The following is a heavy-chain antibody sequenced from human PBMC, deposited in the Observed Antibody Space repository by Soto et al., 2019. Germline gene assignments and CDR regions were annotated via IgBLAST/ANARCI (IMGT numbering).Heavy chain of an antibody. CDR2: INHSGST. CDR1: GGSFSGYY. J-gene: IGHJ5*02. CDR3: ARSPNWFDP. Sequence: SETLSLTCAVYGGSFSGYYWSWIRQPPGRGLEWIGEINHSGSTNYNPSLKSRVTISVDTSKNQFSLKLSSVTAADTAVYYCARSPNWFDPWGQGTLVTVSS. V-gene: IGHV4-34*01.